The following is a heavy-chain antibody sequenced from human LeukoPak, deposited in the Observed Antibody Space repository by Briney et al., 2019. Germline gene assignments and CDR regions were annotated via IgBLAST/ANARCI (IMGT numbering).Heavy chain of an antibody. D-gene: IGHD2-21*01. CDR3: ARAAVIGNAPVPGYMDV. CDR1: GFTFSTYD. Sequence: GGSLRLSCAASGFTFSTYDMHWVRQVSGKGLEWVSSIGTIGDTFYPGSVKGRFTISRENAKNSLYLQMNGLRAGDTAVYYCARAAVIGNAPVPGYMDVWGKGTTVTVSS. CDR2: IGTIGDT. V-gene: IGHV3-13*01. J-gene: IGHJ6*03.